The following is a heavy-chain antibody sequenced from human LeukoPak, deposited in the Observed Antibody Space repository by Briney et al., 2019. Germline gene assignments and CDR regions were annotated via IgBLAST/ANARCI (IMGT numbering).Heavy chain of an antibody. V-gene: IGHV4-4*02. CDR3: ARDPHRYCSSTSCYWGHWFDP. Sequence: SETLSLTCAVSGGSISSSNWWSWVRQPPGKGLEWIGEIYHSGSTNYNPSLKSRVTISVDTSKNQFSLKLSSVTAADTAVYYCARDPHRYCSSTSCYWGHWFDPWGQGTLVTVSS. D-gene: IGHD2-2*01. J-gene: IGHJ5*02. CDR2: IYHSGST. CDR1: GGSISSSNW.